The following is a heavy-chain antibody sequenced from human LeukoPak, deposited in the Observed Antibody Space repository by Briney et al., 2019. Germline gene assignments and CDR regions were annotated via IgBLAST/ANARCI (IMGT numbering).Heavy chain of an antibody. CDR3: AREVPRDMVRGVVYYYYYMDV. Sequence: SETLSLTCAVYGGSFSGYYWSWIRQPPGKGLEWIGEINHSGSTNYNPSLKSRVTISVDTSKNQFSLKLSSVTAADTAVYYCAREVPRDMVRGVVYYYYYMDVWGKGTTVTVSS. J-gene: IGHJ6*03. V-gene: IGHV4-34*01. CDR1: GGSFSGYY. D-gene: IGHD3-10*01. CDR2: INHSGST.